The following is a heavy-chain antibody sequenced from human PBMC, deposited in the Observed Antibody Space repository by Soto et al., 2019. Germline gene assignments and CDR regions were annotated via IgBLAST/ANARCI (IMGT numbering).Heavy chain of an antibody. CDR1: GFTFSSYA. D-gene: IGHD3-22*01. Sequence: GGTLRLSCSASGFTFSSYAMHWVRQAPGKGLEYVSAISSNGGSTYYADSVKGRFTISRDNSKNTLYLQMSSLRAEDTAVYYCVKSDSSGYYYFDYWGQGTLVTVSS. CDR2: ISSNGGST. J-gene: IGHJ4*02. CDR3: VKSDSSGYYYFDY. V-gene: IGHV3-64D*06.